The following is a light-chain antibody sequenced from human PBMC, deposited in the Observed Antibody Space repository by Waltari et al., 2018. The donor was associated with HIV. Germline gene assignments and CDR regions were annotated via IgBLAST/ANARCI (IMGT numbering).Light chain of an antibody. Sequence: DIVMTQSPDPLAVSLGERASINCKSSQRLLYTSNSKNYLAWYQQRTGQPLKLLIYWASIRESGVPDRFSGSGSGTDFTHTISSLQAEDVAVYYCQQYYSTPPTFGQGTKLEIK. V-gene: IGKV4-1*01. CDR2: WAS. J-gene: IGKJ2*01. CDR3: QQYYSTPPT. CDR1: QRLLYTSNSKNY.